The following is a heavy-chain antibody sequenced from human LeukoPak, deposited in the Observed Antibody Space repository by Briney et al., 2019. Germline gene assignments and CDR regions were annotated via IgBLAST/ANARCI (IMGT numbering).Heavy chain of an antibody. CDR3: ARDLAAAEIDY. Sequence: GSLRLSCAASGFTFSTYVMNWVREVPGKGLEWVSAISGSGGSTYYADSVKGRFTVSRDNSKNTLYLQMNSLRAEDTAVYYCARDLAAAEIDYWGQGTLVTVSS. CDR2: ISGSGGST. V-gene: IGHV3-23*01. CDR1: GFTFSTYV. J-gene: IGHJ4*02. D-gene: IGHD6-13*01.